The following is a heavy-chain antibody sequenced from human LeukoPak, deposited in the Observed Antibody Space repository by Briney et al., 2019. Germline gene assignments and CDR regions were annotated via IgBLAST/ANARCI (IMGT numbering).Heavy chain of an antibody. J-gene: IGHJ4*02. D-gene: IGHD3-22*01. V-gene: IGHV3-21*01. CDR3: ARDLPPYYYDSSGYYPSIDY. CDR2: ISSSSSYI. Sequence: MAGGSLRLSCAASGFTFSSYSMNWVRQAPGKGLEWVSSISSSSSYIYYADSVKGRFTISRDSAKNSLYLQMNSLRAEDTAVYYCARDLPPYYYDSSGYYPSIDYWGQGTLVTVSS. CDR1: GFTFSSYS.